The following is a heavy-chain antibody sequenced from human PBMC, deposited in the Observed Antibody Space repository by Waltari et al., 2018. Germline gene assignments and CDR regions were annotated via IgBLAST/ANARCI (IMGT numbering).Heavy chain of an antibody. CDR3: ARDTYYYDSSGYPRFDI. V-gene: IGHV1-2*02. CDR1: GYTFTGYY. CDR2: INTNSGGT. J-gene: IGHJ3*02. Sequence: QVQLVQSGAEVKKPGASVKVSCKASGYTFTGYYMHWVRQAPGQGLEWMGWINTNSGGTNYAQKFQGRVTMTRDTSISTAYMELSRLRSDDTAVYYCARDTYYYDSSGYPRFDIWGQGTMVTVSS. D-gene: IGHD3-22*01.